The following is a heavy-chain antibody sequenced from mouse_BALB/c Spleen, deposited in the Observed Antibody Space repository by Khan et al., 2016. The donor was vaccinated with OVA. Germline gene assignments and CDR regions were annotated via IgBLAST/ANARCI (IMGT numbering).Heavy chain of an antibody. J-gene: IGHJ4*01. V-gene: IGHV3-8*02. D-gene: IGHD1-1*01. Sequence: EVQLQESGPSLVKPSQTLSLTCSVTGDSITSGFWNWIRKFPGNKFEYMGYITYSGNTYYNPSLKSRIFITRDTSKSQYYLQLNSVTTEDTATDYCARSYGSWAMDYWGQGTSVTVSS. CDR2: ITYSGNT. CDR1: GDSITSGF. CDR3: ARSYGSWAMDY.